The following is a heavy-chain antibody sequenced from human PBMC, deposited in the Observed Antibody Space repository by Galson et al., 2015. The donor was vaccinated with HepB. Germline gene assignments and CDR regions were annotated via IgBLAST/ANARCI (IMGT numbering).Heavy chain of an antibody. CDR2: IIPIFGTA. Sequence: SVKVSCKASGGTFSSYPISWVRQAPGQGLEWMGGIIPIFGTANYAQKFQGRVTITADESTSTAYMELSSLRSEDTAVYHCARSGIVGADSWCIDYWGQGTLVTVSS. CDR1: GGTFSSYP. D-gene: IGHD1-26*01. CDR3: ARSGIVGADSWCIDY. J-gene: IGHJ4*02. V-gene: IGHV1-69*13.